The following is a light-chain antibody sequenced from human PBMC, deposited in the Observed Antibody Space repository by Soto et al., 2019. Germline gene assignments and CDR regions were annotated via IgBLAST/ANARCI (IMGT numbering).Light chain of an antibody. CDR2: AAS. CDR1: QSVADNY. V-gene: IGKV3-20*01. J-gene: IGKJ1*01. CDR3: QQYGHSPRT. Sequence: EIVLTQSPGTLSLSPGERATLSCRASQSVADNYLAWYQQKPGQAPRLLIYAASRRATGIPDTFSGSGSGTDFTLTITSLEPEDFALYYCQQYGHSPRTFGQGTRVEIK.